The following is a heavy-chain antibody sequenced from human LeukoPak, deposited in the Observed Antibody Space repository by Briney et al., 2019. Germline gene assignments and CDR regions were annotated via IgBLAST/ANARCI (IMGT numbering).Heavy chain of an antibody. J-gene: IGHJ3*02. D-gene: IGHD3-22*01. CDR3: ATQYYYDIDAFDI. V-gene: IGHV3-30*02. CDR2: IRYDGSNK. Sequence: PGGSLRLPCAASGFTFSSYGMHWVRQAPGKGLEWVAFIRYDGSNKYYADSVKGRFTISRDNSKNTLYLQMNSLRAEDTAVYYCATQYYYDIDAFDIWGQGTMVTVSS. CDR1: GFTFSSYG.